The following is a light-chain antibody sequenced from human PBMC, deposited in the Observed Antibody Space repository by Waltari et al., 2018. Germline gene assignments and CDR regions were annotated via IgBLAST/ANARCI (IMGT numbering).Light chain of an antibody. Sequence: EIVMTQSPATLSVSPGERATLPCRTSQSVSSNLAWYPQKPGHAPSLLIYGASTRATGIPARFSGSGSGTEFTLTISSLQSEDFSVYYCQQYNNWPRTFGQGTKVEIK. CDR3: QQYNNWPRT. CDR1: QSVSSN. CDR2: GAS. J-gene: IGKJ1*01. V-gene: IGKV3-15*01.